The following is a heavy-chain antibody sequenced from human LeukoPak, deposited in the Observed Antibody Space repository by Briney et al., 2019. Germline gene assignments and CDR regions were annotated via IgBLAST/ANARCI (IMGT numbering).Heavy chain of an antibody. J-gene: IGHJ2*01. V-gene: IGHV4-34*01. CDR1: GGSFSGYY. D-gene: IGHD6-6*01. CDR3: ARENGNSSSLGADWYFDL. Sequence: SETLSLTCAVYGGSFSGYYWSWIRQPPGKGLEWIGEINHSGSTNYNPSLESRVTISVDTSKNQFSLKLSSVTAADTAVYYCARENGNSSSLGADWYFDLWGRGTLVTVSS. CDR2: INHSGST.